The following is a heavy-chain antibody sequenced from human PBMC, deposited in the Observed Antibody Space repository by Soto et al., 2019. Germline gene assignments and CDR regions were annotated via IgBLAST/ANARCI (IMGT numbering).Heavy chain of an antibody. Sequence: QVPLVQSGAEVKKPGASVKVSCKASGYTFTSYDINWVRQATGQGLEWMGWMNPNSGNTGYAQKFQGRVTMTRNTSISTAYMELSSLRSEDTAVYYCARGGQYDYVWGSYRYTGDYYGMDVWGQGTTVTVSS. J-gene: IGHJ6*02. CDR3: ARGGQYDYVWGSYRYTGDYYGMDV. D-gene: IGHD3-16*02. V-gene: IGHV1-8*01. CDR1: GYTFTSYD. CDR2: MNPNSGNT.